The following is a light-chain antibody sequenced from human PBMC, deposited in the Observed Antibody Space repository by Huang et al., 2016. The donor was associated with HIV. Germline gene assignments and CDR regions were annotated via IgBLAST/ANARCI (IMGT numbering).Light chain of an antibody. CDR3: QQYGSSPQT. CDR2: AAS. J-gene: IGKJ5*01. CDR1: QSVSSSY. Sequence: EIVLTQSSGTLSLSPGQRATLSCRASQSVSSSYLAWYQQKPGQAPRLLIYAASSRASGIPNRFSGSGSGTDFTLTISRLEPEDFAVYFCQQYGSSPQTFGQGTRLEIK. V-gene: IGKV3-20*01.